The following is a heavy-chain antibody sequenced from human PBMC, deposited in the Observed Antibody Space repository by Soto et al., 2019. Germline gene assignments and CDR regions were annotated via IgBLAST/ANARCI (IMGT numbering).Heavy chain of an antibody. CDR3: ATAGISGYYPLPY. Sequence: HPGGSLRLSCAASGFTFDDYTMHWVRQAPGKGLEWVSLISWDGGSTYYADSVKGRFTISRDNSKNSLYLQMNSLRTEDTALYYCATAGISGYYPLPYWGQGTLVTVSS. CDR2: ISWDGGST. V-gene: IGHV3-43*01. D-gene: IGHD3-22*01. CDR1: GFTFDDYT. J-gene: IGHJ4*02.